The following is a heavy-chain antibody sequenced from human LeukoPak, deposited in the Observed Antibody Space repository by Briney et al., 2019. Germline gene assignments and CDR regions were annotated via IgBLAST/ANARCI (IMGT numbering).Heavy chain of an antibody. J-gene: IGHJ4*02. D-gene: IGHD3-9*01. Sequence: PGGSLRLSCAASGFTFSSYWMHWVRQAPGRGLVWVSRINSDGSSTSYADSVKGRFTISRDNAKNTLYLQMNSLRAEDTAVYYCARGWRILTGPADYWGQGTLVTVSS. V-gene: IGHV3-74*01. CDR2: INSDGSST. CDR3: ARGWRILTGPADY. CDR1: GFTFSSYW.